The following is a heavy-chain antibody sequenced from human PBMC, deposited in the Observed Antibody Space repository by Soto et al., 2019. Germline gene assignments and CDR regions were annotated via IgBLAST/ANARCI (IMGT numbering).Heavy chain of an antibody. Sequence: ASVKVSCKASGYTFTSYGISWVRQAPGQGLEWMGWISAYNGNTNYAQKLQGRVTMTTDTSTSTAYMELRSLRSDDTAVYYCARVMGELTIFGIGWFDPWGQGTLVTVSS. CDR3: ARVMGELTIFGIGWFDP. D-gene: IGHD3-3*01. CDR2: ISAYNGNT. V-gene: IGHV1-18*01. J-gene: IGHJ5*02. CDR1: GYTFTSYG.